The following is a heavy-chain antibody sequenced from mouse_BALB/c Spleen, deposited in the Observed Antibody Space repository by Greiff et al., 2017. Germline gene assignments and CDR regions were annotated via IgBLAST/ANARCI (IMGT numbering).Heavy chain of an antibody. CDR3: ARGDYYGSSSYAMDY. J-gene: IGHJ4*01. Sequence: QVQLKESGAELARPGASVKMSCKASGYTFTSYTMHWVKQRPGQGLEWIGYINPSSGYTNYNQKFKDKATLTADKSSSTAYMQLSSLTSEDSAVYYCARGDYYGSSSYAMDYWGQGTSVTVSS. CDR1: GYTFTSYT. CDR2: INPSSGYT. V-gene: IGHV1-4*01. D-gene: IGHD1-1*01.